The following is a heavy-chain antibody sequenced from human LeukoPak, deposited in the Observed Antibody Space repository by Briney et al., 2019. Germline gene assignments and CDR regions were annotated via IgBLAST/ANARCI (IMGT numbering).Heavy chain of an antibody. CDR1: GYTFTSYD. CDR2: MSPNSGNT. CDR3: ARGRFMVRGVILFY. J-gene: IGHJ4*02. V-gene: IGHV1-8*01. D-gene: IGHD3-10*01. Sequence: ASVKVSCKASGYTFTSYDINWVRQATGQGLEWMGWMSPNSGNTGYAQKFQGRVTMTRNTSISTAYMELSSLRSEDTAVYYCARGRFMVRGVILFYWGQGTLVTVSS.